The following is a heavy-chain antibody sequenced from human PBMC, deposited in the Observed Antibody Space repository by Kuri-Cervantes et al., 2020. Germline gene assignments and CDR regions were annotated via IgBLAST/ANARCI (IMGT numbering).Heavy chain of an antibody. CDR1: GFTFSSYW. J-gene: IGHJ6*02. Sequence: GGSLRLPCAASGFTFSSYWMHWVRQAPGKGLVWVSRINNDGRSTSYADSVKGRFTISRDNAKNTLYLQMNSLRAEDTAVYYCAKGHRYGMDVWGQGTTVTVSS. CDR3: AKGHRYGMDV. CDR2: INNDGRST. D-gene: IGHD2-21*01. V-gene: IGHV3-74*01.